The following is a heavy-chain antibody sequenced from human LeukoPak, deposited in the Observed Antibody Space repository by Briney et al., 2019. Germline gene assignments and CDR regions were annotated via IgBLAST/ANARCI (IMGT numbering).Heavy chain of an antibody. J-gene: IGHJ3*02. D-gene: IGHD3-22*01. CDR1: GLTFSTSC. V-gene: IGHV3-21*01. CDR3: ARDLGGYYYDSSGYYPFLDAFDI. CDR2: ISSSSNYI. Sequence: PGGSLRLSCTASGLTFSTSCINWVRQAPGKGLEWVSVISSSSNYIYYRDSVKGRFTISRDNAKNSPYLQMKSLRAEDTAVYYCARDLGGYYYDSSGYYPFLDAFDIWGQGTMVTVSS.